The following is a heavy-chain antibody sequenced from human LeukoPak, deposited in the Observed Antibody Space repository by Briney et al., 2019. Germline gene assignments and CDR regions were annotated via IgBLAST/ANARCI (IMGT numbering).Heavy chain of an antibody. CDR2: INHSGST. J-gene: IGHJ3*02. V-gene: IGHV4-34*01. CDR1: GGSISSYY. CDR3: ARARRLGAHDRQVNAFDI. Sequence: PSETLSLTCTVSGGSISSYYWSWIRQSPGKGLEWIGEINHSGSTNYNPSLKSRVTISVDTSKNQFSLKLSSVTAADTAVYYCARARRLGAHDRQVNAFDIWGQGTMVTVSS. D-gene: IGHD3-16*01.